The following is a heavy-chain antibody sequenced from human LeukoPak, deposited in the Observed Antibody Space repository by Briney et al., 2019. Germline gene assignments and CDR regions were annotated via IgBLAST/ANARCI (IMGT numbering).Heavy chain of an antibody. Sequence: ASVKVSCKASGGTFSSYAISWVRQAPGQGLEWMGRIIPILGIANYAQKFQGRVTITADKSTSTVYMELSSLRSEDTAVYYCAREGRDILGGSDYWGQGTLVTVSS. J-gene: IGHJ4*02. V-gene: IGHV1-69*04. CDR2: IIPILGIA. CDR1: GGTFSSYA. D-gene: IGHD3-9*01. CDR3: AREGRDILGGSDY.